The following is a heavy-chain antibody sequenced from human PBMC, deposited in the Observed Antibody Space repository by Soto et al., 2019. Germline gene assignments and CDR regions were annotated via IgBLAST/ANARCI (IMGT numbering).Heavy chain of an antibody. D-gene: IGHD2-15*01. Sequence: PSETLSLTGTVSGGSISSGGYYWSWIRQHPGKGLEWIGYIYYSGITYYNPSLKSRVTISVDTSKNQCSLKLSSVTAAETAVYYCARDEKDILAAFDIWGQGTMVTVS. V-gene: IGHV4-31*03. CDR1: GGSISSGGYY. CDR3: ARDEKDILAAFDI. CDR2: IYYSGIT. J-gene: IGHJ3*02.